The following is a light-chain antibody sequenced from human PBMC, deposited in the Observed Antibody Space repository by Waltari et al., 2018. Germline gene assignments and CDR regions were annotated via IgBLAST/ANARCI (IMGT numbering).Light chain of an antibody. CDR1: RLRSYY. Sequence: SSELTQDPAVSVAMGKTVRITCQGDRLRSYYASWYQQRPGQAPILVIYDKNNRPSGVPDRFSGSSSHNTGSLTITGAQAEDEASYYCHSRDASGVAGSFGGGTKLTVL. CDR3: HSRDASGVAGS. J-gene: IGLJ2*01. V-gene: IGLV3-19*01. CDR2: DKN.